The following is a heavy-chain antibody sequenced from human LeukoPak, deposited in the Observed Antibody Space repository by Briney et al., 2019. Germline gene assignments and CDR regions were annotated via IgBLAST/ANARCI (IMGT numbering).Heavy chain of an antibody. CDR3: SEGLAY. J-gene: IGHJ4*02. CDR1: GLTFSDVW. V-gene: IGHV3-15*01. Sequence: PGGSLRLSCAVSGLTFSDVWMSWVRQAPGKGLEWVGRITTTAHGATTDYAAPVKGRFTISRDDSKNTVYLQTNSLKTEDTALYYCSEGLAYWGQGTLVTVSS. CDR2: ITTTAHGATT.